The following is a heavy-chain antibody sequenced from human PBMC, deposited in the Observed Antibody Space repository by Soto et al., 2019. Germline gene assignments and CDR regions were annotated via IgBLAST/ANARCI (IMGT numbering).Heavy chain of an antibody. CDR1: GFTFSSYS. J-gene: IGHJ4*02. Sequence: GGSLRLSCAASGFTFSSYSMNWVRQAPGKGLEWVSSISSSSSYIYYADSVKGRFTISRDNAKNSLYLQMNSLRAEDTAVYYCARDWGRGYSGYDYGDSYYFDYWGQGTLVTVSS. V-gene: IGHV3-21*01. CDR3: ARDWGRGYSGYDYGDSYYFDY. D-gene: IGHD5-12*01. CDR2: ISSSSSYI.